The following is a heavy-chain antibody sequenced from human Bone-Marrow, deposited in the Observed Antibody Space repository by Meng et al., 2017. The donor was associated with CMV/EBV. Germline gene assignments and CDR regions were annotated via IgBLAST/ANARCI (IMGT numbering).Heavy chain of an antibody. V-gene: IGHV3-7*01. J-gene: IGHJ6*02. Sequence: GGSLRLSCAASGFTFSSYWMSWVRQAPGKGLEWVANIKQDGSEKYYVDSVKGRFTISRDNAKNSLYLQMNSLRAEDTAVYYCARVWYETSCYTHCYYYGMDVWGQGTTVAASS. D-gene: IGHD2-2*02. CDR1: GFTFSSYW. CDR2: IKQDGSEK. CDR3: ARVWYETSCYTHCYYYGMDV.